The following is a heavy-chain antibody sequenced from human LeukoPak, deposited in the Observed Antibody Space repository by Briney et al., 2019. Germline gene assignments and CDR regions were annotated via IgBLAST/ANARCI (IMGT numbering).Heavy chain of an antibody. CDR1: GFTFSKFP. V-gene: IGHV3-23*01. CDR2: ISASGDVT. J-gene: IGHJ3*02. Sequence: GGSLRLSCAASGFTFSKFPMGWVRQAPGRGLEWVSAISASGDVTFYADSLRGRFTISRDNSKSTLYLQMNGPRAEGTAIFYCAKSLFTSATGTGRAFHIWGQGTRVTVSS. D-gene: IGHD1-1*01. CDR3: AKSLFTSATGTGRAFHI.